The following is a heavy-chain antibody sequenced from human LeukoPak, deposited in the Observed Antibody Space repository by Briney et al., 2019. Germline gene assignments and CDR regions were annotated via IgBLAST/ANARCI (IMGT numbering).Heavy chain of an antibody. CDR3: ARVVTIFGVVMDYFDY. V-gene: IGHV4-59*01. J-gene: IGHJ4*02. CDR2: IDYSGST. CDR1: GGSISSYY. Sequence: SETLSLTCTVSGGSISSYYWSWIRQPPGKGLEWIGYIDYSGSTNYNPSLKSRLTISVDTSKNQFSLKLSPVTAADTAVYYCARVVTIFGVVMDYFDYWGQGTLVTVSS. D-gene: IGHD3-3*01.